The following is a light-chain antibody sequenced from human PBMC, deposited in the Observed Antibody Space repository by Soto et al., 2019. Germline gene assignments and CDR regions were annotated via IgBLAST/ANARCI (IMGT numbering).Light chain of an antibody. CDR2: AVS. CDR3: CSYAGSYTYV. J-gene: IGLJ7*01. Sequence: QSALTQPRSVSGSPGQSVTISCTGTRNDVGGYTSVSWYQQHPGKTPKLIISAVSQRPSGVPDRFSGSKSGNTASLTISGLQAEDEADYFCCSYAGSYTYVFGSGTQLTVL. CDR1: RNDVGGYTS. V-gene: IGLV2-11*01.